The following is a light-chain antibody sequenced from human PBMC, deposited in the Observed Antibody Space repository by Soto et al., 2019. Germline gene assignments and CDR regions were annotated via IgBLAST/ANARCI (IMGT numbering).Light chain of an antibody. V-gene: IGLV1-44*01. CDR2: SNN. J-gene: IGLJ6*01. CDR1: SSNIGSNT. CDR3: GAWDDSLNCPWV. Sequence: QSVLTQAPSASGTPGQRVTISCSGSSSNIGSNTVNWYQQLPGTDPKLLIYSNNQRPSGVPDRFPGSKSGPSASLAIRGLQSEDEADYYWGAWDDSLNCPWVFGSGTQLTVL.